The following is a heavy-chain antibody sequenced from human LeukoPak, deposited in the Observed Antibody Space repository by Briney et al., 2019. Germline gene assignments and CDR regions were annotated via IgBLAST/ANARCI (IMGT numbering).Heavy chain of an antibody. CDR1: GGSISSSSYY. CDR2: IYYSGST. CDR3: ASYKRAAGSFDY. V-gene: IGHV4-39*01. D-gene: IGHD6-13*01. J-gene: IGHJ4*02. Sequence: SETLSLTCTVSGGSISSSSYYWGWIRQPPGKGLEWIGSIYYSGSTYYNPSLKSRVTISVDTSKNQFSLKLSSVTAADTAVYYCASYKRAAGSFDYWGRGTLVTVSS.